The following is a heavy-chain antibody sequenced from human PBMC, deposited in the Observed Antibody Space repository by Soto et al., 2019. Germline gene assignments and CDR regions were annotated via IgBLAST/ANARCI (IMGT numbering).Heavy chain of an antibody. CDR3: ARDDLYEDNGLDS. CDR2: IVDGGSED. V-gene: IGHV3-33*01. CDR1: GFAFSGHG. J-gene: IGHJ5*01. D-gene: IGHD3-3*01. Sequence: QVQLVESGGGVIQRGRSLRLSCAASGFAFSGHGMHWVRQAPGKGLEWLAVIVDGGSEDHYADSVRGRFTISRDNSKNILYLEMNNLRVEDTAVYYCARDDLYEDNGLDSWGQGTLVTVS.